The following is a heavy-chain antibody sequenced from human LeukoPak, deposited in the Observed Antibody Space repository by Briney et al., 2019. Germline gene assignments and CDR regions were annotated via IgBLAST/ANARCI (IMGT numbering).Heavy chain of an antibody. V-gene: IGHV1-8*01. Sequence: ASVKVSCKASGGSFSSYVITWVRQAPGQGLEWMGWMNPNSGNTGYAQKFQGRATMTRNTSISTAYMELSSLRSEDTAVYYCASDGYSDNYWGQGTLVTVSS. CDR3: ASDGYSDNY. D-gene: IGHD5-18*01. CDR2: MNPNSGNT. J-gene: IGHJ4*02. CDR1: GGSFSSYV.